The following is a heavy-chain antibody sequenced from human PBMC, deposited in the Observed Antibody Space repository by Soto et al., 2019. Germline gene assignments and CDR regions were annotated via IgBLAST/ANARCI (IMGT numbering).Heavy chain of an antibody. V-gene: IGHV4-39*07. CDR1: GGSISSSSYY. D-gene: IGHD3-22*01. J-gene: IGHJ4*02. CDR2: IYYSGST. Sequence: SETLSLTCTVSGGSISSSSYYWGWIRQPPGKGLEWIGSIYYSGSTNYNPSLKSRLTISADTSKNHFSLKLRSVTAADTAVYYCAREGGSYDSSGSFDYWGQGTLVTVSS. CDR3: AREGGSYDSSGSFDY.